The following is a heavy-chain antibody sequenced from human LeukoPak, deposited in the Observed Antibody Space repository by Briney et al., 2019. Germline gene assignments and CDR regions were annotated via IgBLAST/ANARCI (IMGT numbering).Heavy chain of an antibody. J-gene: IGHJ5*02. Sequence: PGGSLRLSCAASGFTFSSYAMSWVRQAPGKGLEWVSSISSSSSYIYYADSVKGRFTISRDNAKNSLYLQMNSLRAEDTAVYYCARGNIAAAGRGFFDPWGQGTLVTVSS. CDR3: ARGNIAAAGRGFFDP. D-gene: IGHD6-13*01. CDR1: GFTFSSYA. CDR2: ISSSSSYI. V-gene: IGHV3-21*01.